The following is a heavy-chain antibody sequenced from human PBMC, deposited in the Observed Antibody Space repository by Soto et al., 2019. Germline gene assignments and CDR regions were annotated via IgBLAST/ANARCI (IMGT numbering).Heavy chain of an antibody. J-gene: IGHJ5*02. CDR3: ARSGVTGIVIPSHWFDP. V-gene: IGHV4-31*03. CDR2: ISSSGST. Sequence: SETLSLTCTVSGDSIGGVGYWSWIRQFPGRGLEWIGCISSSGSTCYNPALNNRISLSLDTSQNQFSLKLLSVTAADTAIYYCARSGVTGIVIPSHWFDPWGQGTLVTVSS. D-gene: IGHD2-21*02. CDR1: GDSIGGVGY.